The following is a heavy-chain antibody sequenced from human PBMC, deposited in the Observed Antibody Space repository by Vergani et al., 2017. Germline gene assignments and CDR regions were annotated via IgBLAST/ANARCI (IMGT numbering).Heavy chain of an antibody. V-gene: IGHV4-39*01. J-gene: IGHJ2*01. CDR3: ACGNDYSDSTSHFRGRYFDV. Sequence: QMQLQESGPGLVKASETLSLTCTVSGDSIISRSYYWGWIRQPPGKGLEWIGSIYNSGNGDSSSSLKSRVTISADTSKNQFSLGLTSVTAADTAVYYCACGNDYSDSTSHFRGRYFDVWGRGTLVTVPS. CDR1: GDSIISRSYY. D-gene: IGHD3-16*01. CDR2: IYNSGNG.